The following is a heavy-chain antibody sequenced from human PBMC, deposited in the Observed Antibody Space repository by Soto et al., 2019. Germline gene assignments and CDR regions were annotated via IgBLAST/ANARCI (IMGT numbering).Heavy chain of an antibody. CDR2: ISWNGAAT. Sequence: EVQLVESGGGLVQPGGSLRLSCAASGFTFDDYAIHWVRQAPGKGLEWVSGISWNGAATGYVDSVKGRFSISRDNTKNTLYLQMNSLSAEDTAVYYCANLPLYGSGFDCWGLGTLVTVSS. J-gene: IGHJ4*02. CDR1: GFTFDDYA. CDR3: ANLPLYGSGFDC. V-gene: IGHV3-9*01. D-gene: IGHD3-10*01.